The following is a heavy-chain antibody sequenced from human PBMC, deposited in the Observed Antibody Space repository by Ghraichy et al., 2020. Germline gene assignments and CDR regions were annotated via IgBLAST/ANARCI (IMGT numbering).Heavy chain of an antibody. V-gene: IGHV3-23*01. J-gene: IGHJ4*02. CDR3: AKELWGYCSGGSCYSGDY. D-gene: IGHD2-15*01. Sequence: SCAASGFTFSSYAMSWVRQAPGKGLEWVSAISGSGGSTYYADSVKGRFTISRDNSKNTLYLQMNSLRAEDTAVYYCAKELWGYCSGGSCYSGDYWGQGTLVTVSS. CDR2: ISGSGGST. CDR1: GFTFSSYA.